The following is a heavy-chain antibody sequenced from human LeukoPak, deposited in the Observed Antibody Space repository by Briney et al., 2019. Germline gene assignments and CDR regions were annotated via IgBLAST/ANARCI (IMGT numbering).Heavy chain of an antibody. Sequence: GGSLRLSCAASGFTFSSYAMHWVRQAPGKGLEWVAVISYDGSNKYYADSVKGRFTISRDNFKNTLYLRMNSLRAEDTAVYYCARSVVPAAPFDYWGQGTLVTVSS. CDR2: ISYDGSNK. J-gene: IGHJ4*02. V-gene: IGHV3-30*01. CDR3: ARSVVPAAPFDY. D-gene: IGHD2-2*01. CDR1: GFTFSSYA.